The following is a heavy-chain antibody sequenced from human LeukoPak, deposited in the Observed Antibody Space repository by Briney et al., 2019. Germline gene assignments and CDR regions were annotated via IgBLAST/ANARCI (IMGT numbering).Heavy chain of an antibody. D-gene: IGHD3-10*01. CDR2: IIPIFGTA. CDR1: GGTFSSYA. Sequence: VASVKVSCKASGGTFSSYAISWVRQAPGQGLEWMGGIIPIFGTANYAQKFQGRVTITADESTSTAYMELSSLRSEDTAVYYCARGDGYGDTYQDFDYWGQGTLVTVSS. V-gene: IGHV1-69*01. J-gene: IGHJ4*02. CDR3: ARGDGYGDTYQDFDY.